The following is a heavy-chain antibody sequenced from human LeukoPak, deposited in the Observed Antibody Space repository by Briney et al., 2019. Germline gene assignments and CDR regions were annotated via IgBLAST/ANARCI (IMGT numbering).Heavy chain of an antibody. CDR2: IYYSGST. CDR1: GGSISSGSYY. CDR3: ASHYDYVWGSYRFDY. D-gene: IGHD3-16*02. J-gene: IGHJ4*02. Sequence: SETLSLTCTVSGGSISSGSYYWSWIRQPAGKGLEWIGSIYYSGSTYYNPSLKSRVTISVDTSKNQFSLKLSSVTAADTAVYYCASHYDYVWGSYRFDYWGQGTLVTVSS. V-gene: IGHV4-39*07.